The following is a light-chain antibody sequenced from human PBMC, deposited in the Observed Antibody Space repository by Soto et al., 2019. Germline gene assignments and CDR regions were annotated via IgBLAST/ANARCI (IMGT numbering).Light chain of an antibody. J-gene: IGKJ2*01. V-gene: IGKV3-11*01. CDR2: SAS. Sequence: ETVVTQSPATLSLSPGERATPSCRASQSVSTRLEWYQQKPGQAPRLLINSASNRATGIPARFSGSGSGTDFTLTISSLEAEDFAVYYCHQSSNWPYTFGQGTKVDIK. CDR1: QSVSTR. CDR3: HQSSNWPYT.